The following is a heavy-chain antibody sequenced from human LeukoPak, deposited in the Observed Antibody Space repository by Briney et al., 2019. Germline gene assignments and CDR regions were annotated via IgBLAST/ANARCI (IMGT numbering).Heavy chain of an antibody. CDR3: ARGPIAVAGTPPFWWFDP. J-gene: IGHJ5*02. CDR1: GGSFSGYY. CDR2: INHSGST. V-gene: IGHV4-34*01. D-gene: IGHD6-19*01. Sequence: SETLSLTCAVYGGSFSGYYWNWIRQPPGKVLEWIGEINHSGSTNYNPSLKSRVTISVDTSKNQFSLKLSSVTAADTAVYYCARGPIAVAGTPPFWWFDPWGQGTLVTVSS.